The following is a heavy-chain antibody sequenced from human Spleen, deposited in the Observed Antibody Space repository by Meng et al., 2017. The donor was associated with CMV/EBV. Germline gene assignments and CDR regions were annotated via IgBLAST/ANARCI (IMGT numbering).Heavy chain of an antibody. CDR2: IKQDGSEK. CDR3: AKDSLVGAAGFDY. CDR1: GFTFSSYW. D-gene: IGHD2-15*01. V-gene: IGHV3-7*03. J-gene: IGHJ4*02. Sequence: GESLKISCAASGFTFSSYWMSWVRQAPGKGLEWVANIKQDGSEKYYVDSVKGRFTISRDNAKNSLYLQMNSLRAEDTAVYYCAKDSLVGAAGFDYWGQGTLVTVSS.